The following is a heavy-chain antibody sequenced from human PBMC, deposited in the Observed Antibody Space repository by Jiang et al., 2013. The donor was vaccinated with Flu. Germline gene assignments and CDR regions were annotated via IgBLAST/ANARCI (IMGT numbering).Heavy chain of an antibody. CDR2: IYWDDEK. V-gene: IGHV2-5*02. CDR1: GFSISTAGVG. J-gene: IGHJ6*03. D-gene: IGHD2/OR15-2a*01. CDR3: ARTSFPPGLYSSGLKYYFDYYYYMDV. Sequence: KPTQTLTLTCTFSGFSISTAGVGVGWIRQPPGKALEWLTLIYWDDEKKYSTSLKTRLTISKDTSKNQVVLTMTNMDPVDTATYYCARTSFPPGLYSSGLKYYFDYYYYMDVWGKGTTVTVSS.